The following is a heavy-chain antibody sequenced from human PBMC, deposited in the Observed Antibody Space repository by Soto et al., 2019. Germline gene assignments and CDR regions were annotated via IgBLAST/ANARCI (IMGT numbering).Heavy chain of an antibody. CDR1: GFTFSRYV. D-gene: IGHD1-1*01. CDR2: ISYDGSNK. Sequence: LRLSCAASGFTFSRYVMHWVRQAPGKGLEWAALISYDGSNKQYADSVKGRFTISRDNSKNTLYLQVNSLRSEDTAVYYCARETPGWNPFDYWGQGTLVTVSS. CDR3: ARETPGWNPFDY. V-gene: IGHV3-30*03. J-gene: IGHJ4*02.